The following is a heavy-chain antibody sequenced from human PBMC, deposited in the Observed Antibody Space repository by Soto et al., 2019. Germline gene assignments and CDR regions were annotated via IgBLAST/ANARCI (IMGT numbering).Heavy chain of an antibody. V-gene: IGHV1-3*01. CDR3: ARGRRLGELSFDPFDY. CDR2: INAGNGNT. CDR1: GYTFTSYA. J-gene: IGHJ4*02. D-gene: IGHD3-16*02. Sequence: QVQLVQSGAEVKKPGASVKVSCKASGYTFTSYAMHWVRQAPGQRLEWMGWINAGNGNTKYSQKFQGRVTITRDTSASTAYMELSSLRSEDTAVYYCARGRRLGELSFDPFDYWGQGTLVTVSS.